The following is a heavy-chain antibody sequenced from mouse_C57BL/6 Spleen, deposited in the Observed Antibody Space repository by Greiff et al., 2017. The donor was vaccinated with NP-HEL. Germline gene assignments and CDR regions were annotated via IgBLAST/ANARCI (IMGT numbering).Heavy chain of an antibody. Sequence: VQLQESGAELVKPGASVKISCKASGYAFSSYWMNWVKQRPGKGLEWIGQIYPGDGDTNYNGKFKGKATLTADKSSSTAYMQLSSLTSEDSAVYFCAKGNHYYGSSSYAMDYWGQGTSVTVSS. CDR3: AKGNHYYGSSSYAMDY. J-gene: IGHJ4*01. CDR1: GYAFSSYW. CDR2: IYPGDGDT. V-gene: IGHV1-80*01. D-gene: IGHD1-1*01.